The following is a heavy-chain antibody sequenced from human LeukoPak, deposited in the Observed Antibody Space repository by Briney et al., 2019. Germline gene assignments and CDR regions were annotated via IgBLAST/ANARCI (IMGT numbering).Heavy chain of an antibody. CDR2: INPNGGAT. CDR1: GYTLTDYY. Sequence: GASVKVSCKASGYTLTDYYIHWVRQAPGQGLDRMGWINPNGGATNYPQKFQGRVTMTTDTSISTAYMELSRLTSDDTALYYCARDNCGGDCEDYWGQGAQVTVSS. V-gene: IGHV1-2*02. J-gene: IGHJ4*02. D-gene: IGHD2-21*01. CDR3: ARDNCGGDCEDY.